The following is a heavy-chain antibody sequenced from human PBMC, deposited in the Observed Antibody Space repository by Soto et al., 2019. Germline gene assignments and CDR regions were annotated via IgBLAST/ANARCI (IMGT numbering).Heavy chain of an antibody. J-gene: IGHJ6*02. Sequence: ASVKVSCKASGYSFTDYHIHWVRQAPGQGLEWLGRINPKSGGTSTAQKFQGWVTITRDRSISTVYMELTRLRSDDTAVYFCARGHSTDCSNGVCSFFYNPEMDVWGPGTTVTVSS. CDR2: INPKSGGT. CDR3: ARGHSTDCSNGVCSFFYNPEMDV. V-gene: IGHV1-2*04. CDR1: GYSFTDYH. D-gene: IGHD2-8*01.